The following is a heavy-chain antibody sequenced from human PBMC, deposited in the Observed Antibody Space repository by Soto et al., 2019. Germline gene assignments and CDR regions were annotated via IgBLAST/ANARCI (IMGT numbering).Heavy chain of an antibody. CDR1: GGSISSSSYY. CDR3: VGDDYSNPWYYYGMDV. J-gene: IGHJ6*02. CDR2: IYYSGST. V-gene: IGHV4-39*01. D-gene: IGHD4-4*01. Sequence: PSETLSLTCTVSGGSISSSSYYWGWIRQPPGKGLEWIGSIYYSGSTYYNPSLKSRVTISVDTSKNQFSLKLSSVTAADTAVYYCVGDDYSNPWYYYGMDVWGQGTTVTVSS.